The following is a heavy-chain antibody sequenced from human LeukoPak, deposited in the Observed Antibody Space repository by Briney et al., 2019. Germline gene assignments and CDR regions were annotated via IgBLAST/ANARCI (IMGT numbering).Heavy chain of an antibody. CDR2: ISAYNGNT. Sequence: ASVKVSCKASGYTFTSYGISWVRQAPGQGLEWMGWISAYNGNTNYAQKLQGRVTMTTDTSTSTAYMELRSLRSDDTAVYYCARELRGMTTVHGFDYWGQGTLVTVSS. J-gene: IGHJ4*02. V-gene: IGHV1-18*01. D-gene: IGHD4-17*01. CDR3: ARELRGMTTVHGFDY. CDR1: GYTFTSYG.